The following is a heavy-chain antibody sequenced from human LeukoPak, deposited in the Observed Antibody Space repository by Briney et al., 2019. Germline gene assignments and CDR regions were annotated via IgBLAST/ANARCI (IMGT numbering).Heavy chain of an antibody. CDR1: GFTFSSYW. D-gene: IGHD7-27*01. Sequence: PGGSLRLSCAASGFTFSSYWMHWVRQAPGKGLVWVSRINRDGSSTSYADSVKGRFTISRDNAKNTLYLQMNSLRAEDTAVYYCARDFWGAPDYWGQGTLVTVSS. CDR3: ARDFWGAPDY. CDR2: INRDGSST. J-gene: IGHJ4*02. V-gene: IGHV3-74*01.